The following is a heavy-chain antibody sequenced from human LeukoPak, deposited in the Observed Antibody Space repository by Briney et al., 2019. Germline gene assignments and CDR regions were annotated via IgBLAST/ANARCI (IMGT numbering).Heavy chain of an antibody. J-gene: IGHJ4*02. CDR2: IYYSGNT. V-gene: IGHV4-39*01. D-gene: IGHD3-22*01. CDR3: AADSSGYYYGPY. CDR1: GDSISSTSYY. Sequence: SETLSLTCTVSGDSISSTSYYWGWIRQPPGKGLEWIGSIYYSGNTYYSPSLKSRVTISVGTSKNQFSLKLSSVTAADTAVYYCAADSSGYYYGPYWGQGTLVTVSS.